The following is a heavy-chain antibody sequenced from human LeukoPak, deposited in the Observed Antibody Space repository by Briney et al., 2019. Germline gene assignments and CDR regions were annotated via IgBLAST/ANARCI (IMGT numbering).Heavy chain of an antibody. V-gene: IGHV1-18*01. CDR3: ARVLPRLAWGEFDY. Sequence: ASVKVSCKASGYTFDSYGIAWVRQAPGQGLEWMGWISAYNGNTNYAQKVQGRVTMTKDTSTSTAYMDLRSLRSDDTAVYYCARVLPRLAWGEFDYWGREPWSPSPQ. D-gene: IGHD3-16*01. CDR2: ISAYNGNT. J-gene: IGHJ4*02. CDR1: GYTFDSYG.